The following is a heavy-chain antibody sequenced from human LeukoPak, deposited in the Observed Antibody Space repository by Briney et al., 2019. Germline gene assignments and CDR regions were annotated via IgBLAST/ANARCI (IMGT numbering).Heavy chain of an antibody. V-gene: IGHV1-46*01. D-gene: IGHD4-17*01. J-gene: IGHJ6*02. Sequence: ASVKVSFKASGYTFTSYYMHWVRQAPGQGLEWMGIINPSGGSTSYAQKFQGRVTMTRDSSASTVYMELSSLRSEDTAVYYCARDRVTVTYYYYYYGMDVWGQGTTVTVSS. CDR3: ARDRVTVTYYYYYYGMDV. CDR2: INPSGGST. CDR1: GYTFTSYY.